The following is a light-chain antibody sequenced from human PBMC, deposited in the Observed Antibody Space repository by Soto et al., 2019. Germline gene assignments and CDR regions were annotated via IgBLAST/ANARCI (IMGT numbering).Light chain of an antibody. J-gene: IGKJ5*01. V-gene: IGKV3-15*01. Sequence: ETVMTQSPATLSVSPGERATLSCRASQSVSSNLAWYQQKPGQAPRLLIYGASTRATGIPARFSGIGSGTEFTLTISSLQSEDFAVYYCQQYNNWPAITFGQGTRLEIK. CDR3: QQYNNWPAIT. CDR1: QSVSSN. CDR2: GAS.